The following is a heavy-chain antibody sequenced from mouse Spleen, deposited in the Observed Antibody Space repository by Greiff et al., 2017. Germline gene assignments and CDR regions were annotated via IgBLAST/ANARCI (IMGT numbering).Heavy chain of an antibody. Sequence: VQLQQPGAELVRPGSSVKLSCKASGYTFTSYWMHWVKQRPIQGLEWIGNIDPSDSETHYNQKFKDKATLTVDKSSSTAYMQLSSLTSEDSAVYYCARSRLGHYFDYWGQGTTLTVSS. CDR1: GYTFTSYW. D-gene: IGHD1-2*01. V-gene: IGHV1-52*01. J-gene: IGHJ2*01. CDR3: ARSRLGHYFDY. CDR2: IDPSDSET.